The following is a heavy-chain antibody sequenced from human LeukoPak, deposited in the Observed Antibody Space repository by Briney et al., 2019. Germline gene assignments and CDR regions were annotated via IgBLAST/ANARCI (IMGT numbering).Heavy chain of an antibody. CDR3: ARHYVYYYYMDV. Sequence: SETLSLTCAVYGGSFSGYYWSWIRQPPGKGLEWIGEINHSGSTNYNPSLKSRVTISVDTSKNQFSLKLSSVTAADTAVYYCARHYVYYYYMDVWGKGTTVTVSS. V-gene: IGHV4-34*01. CDR2: INHSGST. J-gene: IGHJ6*03. CDR1: GGSFSGYY.